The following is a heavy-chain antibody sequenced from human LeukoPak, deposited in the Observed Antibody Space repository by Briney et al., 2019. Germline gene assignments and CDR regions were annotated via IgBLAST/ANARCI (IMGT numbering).Heavy chain of an antibody. Sequence: KPSETLSLTCTVSGGSISSYYWSWIRQPPGKGLEWIGYIYYSGSTNYNPSLKSRVTISVDTSKNQFSLKLSSVTAADTAVYYCARGRGRYYGSGSYGAYYYYGMDVWGQGTTVTVSS. D-gene: IGHD3-10*01. CDR2: IYYSGST. V-gene: IGHV4-59*12. J-gene: IGHJ6*02. CDR3: ARGRGRYYGSGSYGAYYYYGMDV. CDR1: GGSISSYY.